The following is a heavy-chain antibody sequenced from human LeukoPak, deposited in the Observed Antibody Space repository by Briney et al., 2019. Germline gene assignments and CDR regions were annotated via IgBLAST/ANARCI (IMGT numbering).Heavy chain of an antibody. Sequence: GTSVKVSCKASGFTFTSSAVQWVRQARGQRLEWIGWIVVGSGNTNYAQKFQERVTITRDTSTSTVYMELSSLRSEDTAVYYCARDSGITGTPGGYWGQGTLVTVSS. CDR3: ARDSGITGTPGGY. CDR1: GFTFTSSA. V-gene: IGHV1-58*01. CDR2: IVVGSGNT. D-gene: IGHD1-20*01. J-gene: IGHJ4*02.